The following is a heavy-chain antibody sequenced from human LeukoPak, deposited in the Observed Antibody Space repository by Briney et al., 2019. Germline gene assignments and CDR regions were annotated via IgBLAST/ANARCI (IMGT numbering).Heavy chain of an antibody. Sequence: GASVKVSCKASGYTFTSYGISWVRQAPGQGLEWMGWIRAYNGNTNYAQKLQGRVTMTTDTSTSTAYMELRSLRSEDTAVYYCARARAVITIFGVVPDGAFDIWGQGTMVTVSS. CDR1: GYTFTSYG. CDR3: ARARAVITIFGVVPDGAFDI. CDR2: IRAYNGNT. V-gene: IGHV1-18*01. D-gene: IGHD3-3*01. J-gene: IGHJ3*02.